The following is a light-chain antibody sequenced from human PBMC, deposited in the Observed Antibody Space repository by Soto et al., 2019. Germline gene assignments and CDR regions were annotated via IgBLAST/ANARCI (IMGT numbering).Light chain of an antibody. J-gene: IGKJ4*01. CDR1: ESISSY. CDR2: TAS. CDR3: QQIYSTPTA. Sequence: DIQMTQSPSSLSASVGDRVTIACRASESISSYLNWYQQKPGKAPKLLIYTASNLQSGVPSRFSGSGSGTDFTLTITSLQPEDFATYYCQQIYSTPTAFGGGTKVDIK. V-gene: IGKV1-39*01.